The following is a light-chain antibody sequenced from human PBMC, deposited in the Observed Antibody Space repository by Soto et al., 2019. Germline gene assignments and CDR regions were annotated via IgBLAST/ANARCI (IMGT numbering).Light chain of an antibody. J-gene: IGKJ1*01. CDR1: QSISRW. CDR2: KAS. Sequence: DIQMTQSPSTLSASVGDRVTITCRASQSISRWLAWYQQKPGKAPKLLIYKASNLESGVPSRFSARGSGTEFTLSIRSLKPDDFATDYCQHYSSYWTFGQGTKVDIK. V-gene: IGKV1-5*03. CDR3: QHYSSYWT.